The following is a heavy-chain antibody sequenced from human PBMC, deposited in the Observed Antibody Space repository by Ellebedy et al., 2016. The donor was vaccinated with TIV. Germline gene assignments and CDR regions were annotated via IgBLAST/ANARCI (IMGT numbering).Heavy chain of an antibody. CDR3: AKDLSWWSASDY. V-gene: IGHV3-23*01. D-gene: IGHD3-16*01. Sequence: PGGSLRLSCAASGFNIGSNAMSRVRQTPGKGLEWVAGIGGDDRTHYAHFVEGRFPISRDRFQSTLHLEMSSLRVEDTAIYYCAKDLSWWSASDYWGQGALVTVSS. CDR1: GFNIGSNA. J-gene: IGHJ4*02. CDR2: IGGDDRT.